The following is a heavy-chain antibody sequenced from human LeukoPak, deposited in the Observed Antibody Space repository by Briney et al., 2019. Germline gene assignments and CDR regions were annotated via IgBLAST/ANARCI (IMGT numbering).Heavy chain of an antibody. D-gene: IGHD3-10*01. CDR3: ARGRFGDPLNY. J-gene: IGHJ4*02. Sequence: SETLSLTCTVSGGSISSYYWSWIRQPPGKGLEWIGYIYYSGSTNYKPSLKSRVTISVETSKNQFSLKLRSVTAADTAVYYCARGRFGDPLNYWGQGTLVTVSS. CDR1: GGSISSYY. CDR2: IYYSGST. V-gene: IGHV4-59*01.